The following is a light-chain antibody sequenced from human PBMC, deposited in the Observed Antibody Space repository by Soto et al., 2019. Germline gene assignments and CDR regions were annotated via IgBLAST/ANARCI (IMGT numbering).Light chain of an antibody. CDR3: QQYSNWPT. CDR2: GAS. J-gene: IGKJ5*01. CDR1: QSVSRN. V-gene: IGKV3-15*01. Sequence: EIVMTQSPATLSVSPGERATLSCRASQSVSRNLAWYQQRPGQAPRLLISGASTRATGIAARFSGSESGREFTLTISSLQSEDSALYYCQQYSNWPTFGQGTRLEIK.